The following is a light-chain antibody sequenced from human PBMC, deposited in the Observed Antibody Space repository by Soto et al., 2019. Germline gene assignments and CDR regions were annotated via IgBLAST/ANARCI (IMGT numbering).Light chain of an antibody. CDR3: SSYTSSSTPYV. CDR2: DVT. Sequence: SVLTQPSSVSGSPGQSITLSCTGTSSDVGGYNYVSWYQQHPVKAPKLMIYDVTNRPSGVSDRFSGSKSGNTASLTISGLQAEDEADYYCSSYTSSSTPYVFGTGTKVTVL. J-gene: IGLJ1*01. V-gene: IGLV2-14*01. CDR1: SSDVGGYNY.